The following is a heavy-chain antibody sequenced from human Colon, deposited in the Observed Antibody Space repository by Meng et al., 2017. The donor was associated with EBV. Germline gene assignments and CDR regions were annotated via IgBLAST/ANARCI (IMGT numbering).Heavy chain of an antibody. CDR2: IDDSGST. D-gene: IGHD1-26*01. Sequence: GTVTGSGPGLVKPSGPLALPCGVSGVSISSNIRWTWVRQPPGKGLEWIGDIDDSGSTNYNPSPNSRISISLDKSKNHFSLKVNSVAAADTAVYYCARGKQDAWELLAYWGQGALVTVSS. V-gene: IGHV4-4*02. CDR3: ARGKQDAWELLAY. CDR1: GVSISSNIR. J-gene: IGHJ4*02.